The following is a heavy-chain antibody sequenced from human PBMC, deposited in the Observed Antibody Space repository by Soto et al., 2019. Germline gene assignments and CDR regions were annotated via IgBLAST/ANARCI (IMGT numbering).Heavy chain of an antibody. Sequence: GASVKVSCKASGGTFSSFAISWVRQAPGQGLEWMGGIIPIFGTANYAQKFQGRVTITADESTSTAYMELSSLRSEDTAVYYCARGLQLWSEPPTGGYYYYGMDVWGQGTTVTVSS. D-gene: IGHD5-18*01. V-gene: IGHV1-69*13. J-gene: IGHJ6*02. CDR1: GGTFSSFA. CDR3: ARGLQLWSEPPTGGYYYYGMDV. CDR2: IIPIFGTA.